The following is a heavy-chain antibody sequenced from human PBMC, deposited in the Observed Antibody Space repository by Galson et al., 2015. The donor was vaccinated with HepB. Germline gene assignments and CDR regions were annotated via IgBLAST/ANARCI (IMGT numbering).Heavy chain of an antibody. CDR2: INHSGST. Sequence: KGLEWIGEINHSGSTNYNPSLKSRVTISVDTSKNQFSLKLSSVTAADTAVYYCARSPWYFYYDSSGYYYVGYFQHWGQGTLVTVSS. D-gene: IGHD3-22*01. V-gene: IGHV4-34*01. J-gene: IGHJ1*01. CDR3: ARSPWYFYYDSSGYYYVGYFQH.